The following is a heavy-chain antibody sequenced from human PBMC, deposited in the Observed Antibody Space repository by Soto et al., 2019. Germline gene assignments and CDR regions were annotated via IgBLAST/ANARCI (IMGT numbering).Heavy chain of an antibody. V-gene: IGHV1-69*08. CDR2: IIPILGET. CDR3: SRGLGGRMDD. D-gene: IGHD3-16*01. J-gene: IGHJ6*02. CDR1: GTIFSSYT. Sequence: QVQLVHYGAEVKKPGSSVRVSCKASGTIFSSYTISWVRQAPGQGLEWMGRIIPILGETNSAQKFQDRVTLTADKSTNTAYMELNSLRLEDTAVYYCSRGLGGRMDDWGQGTTVTVSS.